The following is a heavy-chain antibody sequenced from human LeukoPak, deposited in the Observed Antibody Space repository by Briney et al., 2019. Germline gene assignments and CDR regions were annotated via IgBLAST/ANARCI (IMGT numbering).Heavy chain of an antibody. J-gene: IGHJ6*03. CDR2: INPNSGGT. CDR1: GYTFTGYY. Sequence: GASVKGSCKASGYTFTGYYMHWVRQAPGQGLEWMGWINPNSGGTNYAQKFQGRVTMTRDTSISTAYMELSRLRSDDTAVYYCARDQDILTGYRYYYYYMDVWGKGTTVTVSS. D-gene: IGHD3-9*01. V-gene: IGHV1-2*02. CDR3: ARDQDILTGYRYYYYYMDV.